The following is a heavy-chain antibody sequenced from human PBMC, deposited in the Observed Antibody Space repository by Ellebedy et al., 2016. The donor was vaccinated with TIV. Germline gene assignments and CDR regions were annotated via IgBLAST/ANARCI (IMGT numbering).Heavy chain of an antibody. V-gene: IGHV1-2*02. CDR3: ARGFRWFSYAFDI. CDR2: INPHSGDT. J-gene: IGHJ3*02. CDR1: GYTFTGTDYY. D-gene: IGHD4-23*01. Sequence: ASVKVSXXASGYTFTGTDYYMHWVRQAPGQGLEWMGWINPHSGDTNCAQKFQGRVTVTRDTSISTAYMELSRLRSDDTAVFYCARGFRWFSYAFDIWGQGTVITVSS.